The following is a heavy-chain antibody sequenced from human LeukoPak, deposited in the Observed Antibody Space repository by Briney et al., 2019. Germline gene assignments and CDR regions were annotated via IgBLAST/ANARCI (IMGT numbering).Heavy chain of an antibody. CDR1: GWRFTSYW. CDR2: VYPGDSDT. V-gene: IGHV5-51*01. J-gene: IGHJ4*02. Sequence: GESVKVSCKGCGWRFTSYWIGWVRQMPGKGVEWMGIVYPGDSDTRYSPSFQGQVTISADKSISTAYLQWSSLKASDTAMYYCARLKWELLPLHFDYWGQGTLVTVSS. CDR3: ARLKWELLPLHFDY. D-gene: IGHD1-26*01.